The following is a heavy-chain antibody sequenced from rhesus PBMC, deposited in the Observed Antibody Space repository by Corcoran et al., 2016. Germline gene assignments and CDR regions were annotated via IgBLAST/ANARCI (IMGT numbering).Heavy chain of an antibody. CDR2: IYSNSDST. Sequence: QVQLQESGPGMVKPSETLSLTCAVSGGSISRGYYYWTWIRQSPGKGLGWIGGIYSNSDSTTYNPSLKSRVIISKDASENQFSLRLNSVTAADTAVYFCARNLGYWGQGVLVTVSS. J-gene: IGHJ4*01. CDR3: ARNLGY. CDR1: GGSISRGYYY. V-gene: IGHV4S12*01.